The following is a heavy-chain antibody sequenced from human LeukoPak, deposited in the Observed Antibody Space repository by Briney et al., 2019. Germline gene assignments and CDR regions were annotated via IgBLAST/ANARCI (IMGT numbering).Heavy chain of an antibody. Sequence: SETLSLTCTVSGGSISSYYWSWIRQPAGKGLEWIGRIYTSGSTNYNPSLKSRVTISVDKSKNHFSLKLSSVTAADTAVYYCARGRVTGDYYYYYYMDVWGKGTTVTVSS. CDR3: ARGRVTGDYYYYYYMDV. V-gene: IGHV4-4*07. D-gene: IGHD7-27*01. CDR1: GGSISSYY. CDR2: IYTSGST. J-gene: IGHJ6*03.